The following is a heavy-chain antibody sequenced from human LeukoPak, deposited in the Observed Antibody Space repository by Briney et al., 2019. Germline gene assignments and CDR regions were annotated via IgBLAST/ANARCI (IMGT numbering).Heavy chain of an antibody. CDR2: IKQDGTEK. V-gene: IGHV3-7*03. CDR1: GFTFTTYW. J-gene: IGHJ4*02. D-gene: IGHD3-10*01. Sequence: GGSLRLSCAASGFTFTTYWLGWVRQPPGEGLEWVANIKQDGTEKYYVDSVKGRFTISRDNAKNSPYLQLNTLRVEDTAVYYCAATATVRGVILYWGQGTLVTVSS. CDR3: AATATVRGVILY.